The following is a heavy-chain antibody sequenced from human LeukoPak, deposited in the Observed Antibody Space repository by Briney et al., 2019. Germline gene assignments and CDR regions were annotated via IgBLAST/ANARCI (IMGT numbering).Heavy chain of an antibody. CDR1: GFTFSTYA. CDR2: ISYDGNIE. J-gene: IGHJ4*02. Sequence: GSLRLSCAASGFTFSTYAMHWVRQAPGKGLEWVAFISYDGNIEFYADSVKGRFTISRDNSKNTLYLQMNSLRAEDTAVYYCAKDVKERRDGYNLGYWGQGTLVTVSS. V-gene: IGHV3-30*04. D-gene: IGHD5-24*01. CDR3: AKDVKERRDGYNLGY.